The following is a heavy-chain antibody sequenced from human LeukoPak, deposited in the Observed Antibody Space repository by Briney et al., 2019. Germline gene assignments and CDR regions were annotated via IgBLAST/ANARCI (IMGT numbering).Heavy chain of an antibody. CDR1: GYTLTELS. CDR2: FDPEDGET. D-gene: IGHD3-3*01. CDR3: ATSVHDFWSGYSRGAFDI. J-gene: IGHJ3*02. Sequence: ASVKVSCKVSGYTLTELSMHWVRQAPGKGLEWMGGFDPEDGETIYAQKFQGRVTMTEDTSTDTAYMELSSLRSEDTAVYYCATSVHDFWSGYSRGAFDIWGQGTMVTVSS. V-gene: IGHV1-24*01.